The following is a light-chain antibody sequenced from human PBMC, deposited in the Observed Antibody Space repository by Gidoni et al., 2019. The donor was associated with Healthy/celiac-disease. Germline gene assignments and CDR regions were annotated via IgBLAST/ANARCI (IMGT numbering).Light chain of an antibody. CDR3: QQYGSLWT. Sequence: IVLTQSPGTLSLSPGERATLSCRASQSVSSSYLAWYQQKPGQAPRLLIYGASSRATGIPDRFSGSGCGTDFTLTISRLEPEDFAVYYCQQYGSLWTFGQGTKVEIK. CDR2: GAS. CDR1: QSVSSSY. V-gene: IGKV3-20*01. J-gene: IGKJ1*01.